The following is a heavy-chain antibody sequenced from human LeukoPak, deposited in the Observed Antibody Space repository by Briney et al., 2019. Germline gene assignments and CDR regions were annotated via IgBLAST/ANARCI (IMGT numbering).Heavy chain of an antibody. CDR1: GGSFSGYY. V-gene: IGHV4-34*01. Sequence: PSETLSLTCAVYGGSFSGYYWSWIRQPPGKGLEWIGEINHSGSTNYNPSLKSRVTISVDTSKNQFSLKLSSVTAADTAVYYCARGRVVGARALGYWGQGTLVTVSS. CDR3: ARGRVVGARALGY. CDR2: INHSGST. D-gene: IGHD1-26*01. J-gene: IGHJ4*02.